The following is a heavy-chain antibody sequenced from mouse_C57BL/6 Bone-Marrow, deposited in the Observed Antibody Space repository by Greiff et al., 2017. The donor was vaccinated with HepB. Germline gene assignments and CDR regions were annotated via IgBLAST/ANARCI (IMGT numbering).Heavy chain of an antibody. CDR3: ARHYGSSHSHWYFDV. CDR1: GYTFTSYD. J-gene: IGHJ1*03. D-gene: IGHD1-1*01. CDR2: IYPRDGST. Sequence: VQLQQSGPELVKPGASVKLSCKASGYTFTSYDINWVKQRPGQGLEWIGWIYPRDGSTKYNEKFKGKATLTVDTSSSTAYMELHSLTSEDSAVYFCARHYGSSHSHWYFDVWGTGTTVTVSS. V-gene: IGHV1-85*01.